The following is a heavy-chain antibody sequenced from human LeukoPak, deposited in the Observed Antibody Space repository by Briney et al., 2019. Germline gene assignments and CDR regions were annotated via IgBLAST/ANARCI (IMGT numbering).Heavy chain of an antibody. CDR2: ISSSSSYI. CDR1: GFTFSSYS. J-gene: IGHJ4*02. CDR3: ARDSAECSGGYCYMVN. Sequence: GGSLRLSCAASGFTFSSYSMNWVRQAPGKGLEWVSSISSSSSYIYYADSMKGRFTISRDDAKNSLYLQMNSLRAEDTAVYYCARDSAECSGGYCYMVNWGQGTLVTVSS. D-gene: IGHD2-15*01. V-gene: IGHV3-21*01.